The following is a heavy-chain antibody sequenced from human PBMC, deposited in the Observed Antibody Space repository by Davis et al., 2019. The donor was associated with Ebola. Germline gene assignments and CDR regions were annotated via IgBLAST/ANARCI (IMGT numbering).Heavy chain of an antibody. CDR1: GVSISSYY. V-gene: IGHV4-39*01. J-gene: IGHJ4*02. CDR2: IYSNGRT. D-gene: IGHD3-3*02. Sequence: MPSETLSLTCTVSGVSISSYYWAWIRQPPGKGLEWIGSIYSNGRTFYNLSLKSRVTISVDTSKNQFSLKLNSVTAADTAVYYCASDLAWGQGTLVTVTS. CDR3: ASDLA.